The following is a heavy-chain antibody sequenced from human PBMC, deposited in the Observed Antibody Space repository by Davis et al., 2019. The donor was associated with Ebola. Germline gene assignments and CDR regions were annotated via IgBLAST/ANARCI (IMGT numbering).Heavy chain of an antibody. Sequence: GGSLRLSCAASGFTFSGSAMHWVRQASGKGLEWVGRIRSKANSYATAYAASVKGRFTISRDDSKNTAYLQMNSLKTEDTAVYYCAKTIYSGRPFYYFDYWGQGTLVTVSS. J-gene: IGHJ4*02. V-gene: IGHV3-73*01. CDR2: IRSKANSYAT. D-gene: IGHD1-26*01. CDR3: AKTIYSGRPFYYFDY. CDR1: GFTFSGSA.